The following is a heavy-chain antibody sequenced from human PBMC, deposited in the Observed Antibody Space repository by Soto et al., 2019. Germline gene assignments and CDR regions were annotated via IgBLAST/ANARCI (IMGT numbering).Heavy chain of an antibody. CDR1: GFSLSTSGVG. V-gene: IGHV2-5*02. Sequence: QITLKESGPTLVKPTQTLTLTCTFSGFSLSTSGVGVGWIRQPPGKALEWLALIYWDDDKRYSPSLKSRLTIPKDNSKNQVVLTMTNMDPVDTATYYCARYVTAAGENAFDIWGQGTMVTVSS. CDR3: ARYVTAAGENAFDI. CDR2: IYWDDDK. J-gene: IGHJ3*02. D-gene: IGHD1-20*01.